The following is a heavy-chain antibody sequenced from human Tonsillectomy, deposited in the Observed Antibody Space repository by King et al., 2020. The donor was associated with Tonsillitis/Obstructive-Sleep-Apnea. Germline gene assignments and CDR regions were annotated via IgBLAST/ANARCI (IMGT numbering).Heavy chain of an antibody. CDR1: GFTFSSYG. CDR2: IWFDGSNK. Sequence: VQLVESGGGVVQPGRSLRLSCAASGFTFSSYGMLWVRQAPGKGLEWVAVIWFDGSNKYYADSVKGRFTISRDNSKNTLYLQMNSLRAEDTAVYYCARGMDYYYYYMDVWGKGTTVTVSS. J-gene: IGHJ6*03. CDR3: ARGMDYYYYYMDV. V-gene: IGHV3-33*01. D-gene: IGHD2-8*01.